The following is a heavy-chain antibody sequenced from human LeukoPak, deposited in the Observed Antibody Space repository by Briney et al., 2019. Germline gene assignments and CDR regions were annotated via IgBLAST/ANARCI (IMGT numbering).Heavy chain of an antibody. J-gene: IGHJ6*03. D-gene: IGHD1-26*01. V-gene: IGHV3-23*01. CDR3: ARDPYSGSYSDYYYYYMDV. CDR1: GFTFSSYA. CDR2: IGGIGGST. Sequence: GGSLSLSCPASGFTFSSYAMSWVRQAPGQGLEWVAAIGGIGGSTYYADSVKGRFTISRDNSKNTLYLQMKSLRAEDTAVYYCARDPYSGSYSDYYYYYMDVWGKGTTVTVSS.